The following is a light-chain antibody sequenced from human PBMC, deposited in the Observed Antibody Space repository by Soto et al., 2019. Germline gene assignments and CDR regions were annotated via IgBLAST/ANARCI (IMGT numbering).Light chain of an antibody. Sequence: DIVLTQSPVTLSLSPGERATLSCRPSQTVSSRFLAWYQQKPGQAPRLLIYGALSRATGIPDRFSGSGSGTDFTLTISRLEPEDFALYYCQQYATSPLTFGGGTKVDIK. J-gene: IGKJ4*01. V-gene: IGKV3-20*01. CDR1: QTVSSRF. CDR2: GAL. CDR3: QQYATSPLT.